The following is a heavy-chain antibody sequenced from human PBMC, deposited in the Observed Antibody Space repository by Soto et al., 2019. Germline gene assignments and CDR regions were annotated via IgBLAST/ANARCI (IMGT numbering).Heavy chain of an antibody. V-gene: IGHV3-33*01. CDR3: ARDPALYSLPRYYFDY. CDR2: IWYDGSNK. J-gene: IGHJ4*02. D-gene: IGHD5-18*01. CDR1: GFTFSSYG. Sequence: QVLLVESGGGVVQPGRSLRLSCAASGFTFSSYGMHWVRQAPGKGLEWVAVIWYDGSNKYYADSVKGRFTISRDNSKNTLYLQMNSLRAEDTAVYYCARDPALYSLPRYYFDYWGQGTLVTVSS.